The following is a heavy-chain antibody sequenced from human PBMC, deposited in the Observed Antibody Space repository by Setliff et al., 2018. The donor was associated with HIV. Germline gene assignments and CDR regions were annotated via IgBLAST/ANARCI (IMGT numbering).Heavy chain of an antibody. CDR1: GGSISTYY. CDR3: VGGLRSRSQGHFDY. Sequence: SETLSLTCTVSGGSISTYYLTWIRQPTGKGLEWIGRIFASGSTNYNPSLKSRVTMSVVTSKNQFSLRLSSVTAADTAVYYCVGGLRSRSQGHFDYWGQGTLVTVSS. J-gene: IGHJ4*02. D-gene: IGHD5-12*01. V-gene: IGHV4-4*07. CDR2: IFASGST.